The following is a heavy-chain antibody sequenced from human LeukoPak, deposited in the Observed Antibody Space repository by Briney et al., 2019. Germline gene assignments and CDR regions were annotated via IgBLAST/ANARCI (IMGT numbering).Heavy chain of an antibody. CDR2: IYTSGST. Sequence: PSETLSLTCTVSGYSISSGYYWGWIRQPPGKGLEWIGRIYTSGSTNYNPSLKSRVTISVDTSKNQFSLKLSSVTAADTAVYYCARVRAALMDVWGKGTTVTISS. CDR1: GYSISSGYY. V-gene: IGHV4-38-2*02. J-gene: IGHJ6*03. D-gene: IGHD2-15*01. CDR3: ARVRAALMDV.